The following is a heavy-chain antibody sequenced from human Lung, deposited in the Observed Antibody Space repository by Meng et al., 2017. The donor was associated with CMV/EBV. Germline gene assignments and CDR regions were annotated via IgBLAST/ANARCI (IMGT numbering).Heavy chain of an antibody. Sequence: GESLKISCAASGFSFSSYGMQWVRQAPGKGLEWVAFIRYDGSNKYYVDSVKGRFTISRDNSKNMLYLQMNSLRVADTDVYYCAKDDSSYFDFRSGYSTPHEYWGQGXRVTVSS. CDR1: GFSFSSYG. V-gene: IGHV3-30*02. D-gene: IGHD3-3*01. CDR3: AKDDSSYFDFRSGYSTPHEY. CDR2: IRYDGSNK. J-gene: IGHJ4*02.